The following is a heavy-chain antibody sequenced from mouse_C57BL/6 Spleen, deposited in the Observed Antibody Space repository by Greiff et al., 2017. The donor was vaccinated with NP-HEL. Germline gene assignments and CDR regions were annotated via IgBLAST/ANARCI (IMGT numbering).Heavy chain of an antibody. CDR1: GYTFTSYW. CDR3: ARGRYYGSSYVRWYFDV. D-gene: IGHD1-1*01. CDR2: IDPSDSYT. V-gene: IGHV1-69*01. J-gene: IGHJ1*03. Sequence: QVQLQQSGAELVMPGASVKLSCKASGYTFTSYWMHWVKQRPGQGLEWIGEIDPSDSYTNYNQKFKGKSTLTVDKSSSTAYMQLSSLTSEDSAVYYCARGRYYGSSYVRWYFDVWGTGTTVTVSS.